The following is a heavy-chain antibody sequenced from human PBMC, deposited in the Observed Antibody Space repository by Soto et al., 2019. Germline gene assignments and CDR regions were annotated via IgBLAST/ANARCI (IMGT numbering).Heavy chain of an antibody. J-gene: IGHJ4*02. D-gene: IGHD2-15*01. CDR3: ARGRGRRVGCSGGSCYSY. CDR1: GYTFTSYD. CDR2: MNPNSGNT. Sequence: QVQLVQSGAEVKKPGASVKVSCKASGYTFTSYDINWVRQATGQGLEWMGWMNPNSGNTGYAQQFQGRVTMTRNTSISTVYMELSSLRSEDTAVYYCARGRGRRVGCSGGSCYSYWGQGTLVTVSS. V-gene: IGHV1-8*01.